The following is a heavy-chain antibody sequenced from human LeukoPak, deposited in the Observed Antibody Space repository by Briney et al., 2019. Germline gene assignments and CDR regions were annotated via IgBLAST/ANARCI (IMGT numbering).Heavy chain of an antibody. CDR3: AKDWRRIVVVGPITRHGNYMDV. J-gene: IGHJ6*03. CDR2: INSDGST. CDR1: GFSFSSTW. D-gene: IGHD2-15*01. Sequence: GGSLRLSCAASGFSFSSTWMHWVRQAPGKGLVWVSRINSDGSTIYADSVKGRFTISRDNAKNTLYLQMNSLRPEDTAVYYCAKDWRRIVVVGPITRHGNYMDVWGKGTTVTISS. V-gene: IGHV3-74*01.